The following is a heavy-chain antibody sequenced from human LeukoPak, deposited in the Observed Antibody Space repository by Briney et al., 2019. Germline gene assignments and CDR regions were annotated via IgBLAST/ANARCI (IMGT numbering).Heavy chain of an antibody. J-gene: IGHJ4*02. CDR2: IYTSGST. Sequence: PSETLSLTCTVSGGSISSYYWSWIRQPPGKGLEWIGYIYTSGSTNYNPSLKSRVTISVDTSKNQFSLKLSSVTAADTAVYYCARMYSSSLFDWGQGTLVTVSS. D-gene: IGHD6-19*01. V-gene: IGHV4-4*09. CDR3: ARMYSSSLFD. CDR1: GGSISSYY.